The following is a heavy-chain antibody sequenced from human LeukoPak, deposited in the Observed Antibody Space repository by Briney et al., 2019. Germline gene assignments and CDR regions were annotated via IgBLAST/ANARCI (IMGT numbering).Heavy chain of an antibody. J-gene: IGHJ4*02. CDR1: GYTFTSYY. D-gene: IGHD6-13*01. Sequence: SVKVSCKASGYTFTSYYMHWVRQAPGQGLEWMGGIIPIFGTANYAQKFQGRVTITADESTSTAYMELSSLRSEDTAVYYCARGSLAAAGTFDYWGQGTLVTVSS. CDR3: ARGSLAAAGTFDY. V-gene: IGHV1-69*13. CDR2: IIPIFGTA.